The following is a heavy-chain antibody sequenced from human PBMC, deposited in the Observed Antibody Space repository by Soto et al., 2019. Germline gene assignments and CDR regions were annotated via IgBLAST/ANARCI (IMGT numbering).Heavy chain of an antibody. J-gene: IGHJ3*02. CDR1: GDSVSSNSAA. D-gene: IGHD3-10*01. CDR2: TYYRSKWYN. CDR3: ARDSEFGDLLGQSPFDI. V-gene: IGHV6-1*01. Sequence: SETLSLTCAISGDSVSSNSAAWNWIRQSPSRGLEWLGRTYYRSKWYNHYAVSVKSRITVNPDTSKNQFSLKLSSVTAADTAVYYCARDSEFGDLLGQSPFDIWGQGTMVTVSS.